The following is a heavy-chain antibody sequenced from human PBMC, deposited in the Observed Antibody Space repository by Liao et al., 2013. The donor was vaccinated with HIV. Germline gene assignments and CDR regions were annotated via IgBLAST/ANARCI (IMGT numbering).Heavy chain of an antibody. V-gene: IGHV4-34*01. CDR2: INHTGST. D-gene: IGHD4-17*01. Sequence: QVQLQQWGAGLLKPSETLSLTCAVYGGSFSGYYWSWIRQPPGKGLEWIGEINHTGSTNYNPSLKSRVTISVDTSKNQFSLKLSSVTAADTAVYYCARGMDTVTSDFDYWGQGTLVTVSS. J-gene: IGHJ4*02. CDR1: GGSFSGYY. CDR3: ARGMDTVTSDFDY.